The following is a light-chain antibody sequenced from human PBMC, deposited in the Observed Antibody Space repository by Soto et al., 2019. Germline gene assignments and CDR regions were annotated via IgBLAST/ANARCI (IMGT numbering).Light chain of an antibody. CDR1: SSDVGGYNY. Sequence: QSALTQPASVSGSPGQSITISCTGTSSDVGGYNYVSWYQQHPGKAPKLMIYDVSNLPSGVSNRVSGSKSGNTASLTISGLQAEDEADYYCSSYTSSSTQVFGTGTKLTVL. CDR2: DVS. J-gene: IGLJ1*01. V-gene: IGLV2-14*01. CDR3: SSYTSSSTQV.